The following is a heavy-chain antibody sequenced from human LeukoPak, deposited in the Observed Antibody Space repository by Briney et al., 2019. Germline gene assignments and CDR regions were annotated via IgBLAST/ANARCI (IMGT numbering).Heavy chain of an antibody. CDR2: INGNGAAT. V-gene: IGHV3-23*01. CDR1: GFTFNNYA. Sequence: GGSLRHSCVASGFTFNNYAMHWVRQAPGKGLEWVSTINGNGAATYYADSFKGRLLISRDDSKSTVYLRMNKLRVEDSGLYYCANGLAASGNFLLRDYYYFIDVWGKGTTVIVS. CDR3: ANGLAASGNFLLRDYYYFIDV. D-gene: IGHD1-26*01. J-gene: IGHJ6*03.